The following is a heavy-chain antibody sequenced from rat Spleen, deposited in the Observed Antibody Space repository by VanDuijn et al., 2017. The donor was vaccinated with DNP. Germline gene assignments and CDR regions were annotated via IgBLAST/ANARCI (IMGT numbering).Heavy chain of an antibody. D-gene: IGHD1-11*01. CDR1: GFTFSDYY. V-gene: IGHV5-22*01. J-gene: IGHJ2*01. Sequence: EVQLVESGGALVQPGRSLKLSCAASGFTFSDYYMAWVRQSPTKGLEWVAYIRYDGYSTYFGDSVKGRFTISRDNAKSTLYLQMNSLRSEDMATYYCARHVLPLRVWDYWGQGVMVTVSS. CDR2: IRYDGYST. CDR3: ARHVLPLRVWDY.